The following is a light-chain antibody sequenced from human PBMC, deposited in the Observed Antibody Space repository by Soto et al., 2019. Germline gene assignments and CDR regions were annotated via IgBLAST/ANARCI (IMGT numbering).Light chain of an antibody. J-gene: IGKJ1*01. CDR3: QQYGSSPST. Sequence: EIVLTQSPGTLSLSPGDTATLSCRASQSVYSTYLAWYQHKVGQAPRLLIYGSSTRATGIPDRFSGSGSATDFTLTIRRLEPEDFAVYYCQQYGSSPSTFGQGTKVEVK. V-gene: IGKV3-20*01. CDR2: GSS. CDR1: QSVYSTY.